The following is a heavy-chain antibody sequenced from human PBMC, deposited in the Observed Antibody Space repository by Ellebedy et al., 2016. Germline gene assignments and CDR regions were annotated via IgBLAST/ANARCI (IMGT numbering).Heavy chain of an antibody. CDR3: ARGMEYQLLSGVWYFDL. D-gene: IGHD2-2*01. CDR2: ISSSSSYI. CDR1: GFTFSNAW. J-gene: IGHJ2*01. V-gene: IGHV3-21*01. Sequence: GGSLRLXXAASGFTFSNAWMSWVRQAPGKGLEWVSSISSSSSYIYYADSVKGRFTISRDNAKNSLYLQMNSLRAEDTAVYYCARGMEYQLLSGVWYFDLWGRGTLVTVSS.